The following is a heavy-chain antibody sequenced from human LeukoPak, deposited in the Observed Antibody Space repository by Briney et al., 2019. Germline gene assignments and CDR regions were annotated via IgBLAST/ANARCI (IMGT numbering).Heavy chain of an antibody. CDR2: ITSDGSST. CDR3: ARDYPMTTVTPYDY. CDR1: GFTFSSTW. Sequence: GGSLRLSCAASGFTFSSTWMHWVRQPPGKGLVWVARITSDGSSTTYAESVKGRFTISRDNAKNTMYLQMNSLRAEDTAVYYCARDYPMTTVTPYDYWGQGTLVTVSS. D-gene: IGHD4-17*01. V-gene: IGHV3-74*03. J-gene: IGHJ4*02.